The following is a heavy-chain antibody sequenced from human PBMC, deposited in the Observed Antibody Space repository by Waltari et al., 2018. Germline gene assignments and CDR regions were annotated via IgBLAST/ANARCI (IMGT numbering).Heavy chain of an antibody. CDR2: IWFDGGQT. Sequence: QAQLVESGGGVVQPGMSLRRSCTGTCLSHSSYGMHWVRQAPGKGLEWVALIWFDGGQTYYADSVRGRFTISRDNSKNTLYLDMNSLKLNDTAIYYCAKDAFGNTYVDHWGQGTLVTVAS. CDR3: AKDAFGNTYVDH. CDR1: CLSHSSYG. D-gene: IGHD3-10*01. J-gene: IGHJ4*02. V-gene: IGHV3-33*06.